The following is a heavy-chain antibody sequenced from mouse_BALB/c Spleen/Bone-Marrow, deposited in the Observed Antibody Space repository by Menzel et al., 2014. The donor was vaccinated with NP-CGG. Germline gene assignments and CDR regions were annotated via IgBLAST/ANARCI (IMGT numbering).Heavy chain of an antibody. J-gene: IGHJ4*01. D-gene: IGHD2-10*02. CDR1: GYTFTSYW. Sequence: VQLQESGAELVRPGASVKVSCKASGYTFTSYWINWVKQRPGQGLEWIGNIYPSDSYTNYNQNFKDKATLTVDKSSSTAYTQLSSPTSEDSAVYYCTRQYGNYYAMDYWGRGTSVTVSS. CDR2: IYPSDSYT. CDR3: TRQYGNYYAMDY. V-gene: IGHV1-69*02.